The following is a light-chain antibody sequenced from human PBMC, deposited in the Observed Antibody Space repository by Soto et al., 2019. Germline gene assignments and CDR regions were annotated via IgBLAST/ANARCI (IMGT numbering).Light chain of an antibody. CDR3: QQFNTYPALT. CDR2: AVS. V-gene: IGKV1-13*02. CDR1: QGISSA. Sequence: ALQLTQSPSSLSASVGDRVTITCRASQGISSALAWYQQKPGKSPNLLIYAVSSLESGVPSRFSGSGSGTDFTLTISSLQPEDFATYYCQQFNTYPALTFGGGTKVEIK. J-gene: IGKJ4*01.